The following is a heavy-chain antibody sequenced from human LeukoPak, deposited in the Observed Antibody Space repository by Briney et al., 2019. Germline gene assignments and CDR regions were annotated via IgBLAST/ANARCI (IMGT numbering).Heavy chain of an antibody. CDR2: ISTSGSTI. V-gene: IGHV3-11*04. CDR3: AKAEPASGYDY. D-gene: IGHD1-14*01. J-gene: IGHJ4*02. Sequence: GGSLRLSCAASGFTFSDYYMSWIRQAPGKGLEWVSYISTSGSTIYYADSVKGRFTISRDNAKNSLYLQMNSLRAEDTAVYYCAKAEPASGYDYWGQGTLVTVSS. CDR1: GFTFSDYY.